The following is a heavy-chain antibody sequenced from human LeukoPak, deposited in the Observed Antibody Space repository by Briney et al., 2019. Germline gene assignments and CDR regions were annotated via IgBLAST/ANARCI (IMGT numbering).Heavy chain of an antibody. V-gene: IGHV3-48*02. CDR3: ARTGSLGYCSGGSCYPIVNFDY. CDR1: GFTFSNYA. D-gene: IGHD2-15*01. Sequence: GGSLRLSCAASGFTFSNYAMNWVRPAPGKGLEWVSYISSSSSTIYYADSVKGRFTISRDNAENSLFLQMNSLRDEDTAVYYCARTGSLGYCSGGSCYPIVNFDYWGQGTLVTVSS. CDR2: ISSSSSTI. J-gene: IGHJ4*02.